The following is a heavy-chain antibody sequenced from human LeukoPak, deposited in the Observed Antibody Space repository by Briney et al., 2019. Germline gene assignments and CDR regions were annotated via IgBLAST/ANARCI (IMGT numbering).Heavy chain of an antibody. CDR3: ARVKTGNWLSRGYYYMDV. D-gene: IGHD1-1*01. V-gene: IGHV3-7*01. CDR2: IKQDGSEK. Sequence: GGSLRLSCVASGFTFSGYWMTWVRQPPGKGLEWVAIIKQDGSEKYYVNSVKGRFTISRDNAKNSLFLQMNSLRAEDTAVYYCARVKTGNWLSRGYYYMDVWGKGTTVTVSS. CDR1: GFTFSGYW. J-gene: IGHJ6*03.